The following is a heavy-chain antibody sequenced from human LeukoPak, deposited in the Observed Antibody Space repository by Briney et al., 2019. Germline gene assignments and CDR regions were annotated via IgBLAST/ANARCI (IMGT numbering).Heavy chain of an antibody. CDR3: AKDWVAVAGYYFDY. D-gene: IGHD6-19*01. J-gene: IGHJ4*02. V-gene: IGHV3-9*01. Sequence: GRSLRLSCAASGFTFDDYAMHWVRHAPGKGLEWVSGISWNSGSIGYADSVKGRFTISRDNAKNSLYLQMNSLRAEDTALYYCAKDWVAVAGYYFDYWGQGTLVTVSS. CDR1: GFTFDDYA. CDR2: ISWNSGSI.